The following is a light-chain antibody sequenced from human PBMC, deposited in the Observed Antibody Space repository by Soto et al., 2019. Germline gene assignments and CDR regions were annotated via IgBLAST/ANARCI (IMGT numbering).Light chain of an antibody. V-gene: IGLV2-11*01. CDR1: RSDVGGYNY. J-gene: IGLJ1*01. CDR3: CSYAGPYTVEV. CDR2: DVN. Sequence: QSALTQPRSVSGSPGQSVAISCTGTRSDVGGYNYVSWYQQHPGKAPKLMIYDVNKRPSGVPDRFSGSKSGNTASLTISGLQAEDEADYYCCSYAGPYTVEVFGTGTKVTVL.